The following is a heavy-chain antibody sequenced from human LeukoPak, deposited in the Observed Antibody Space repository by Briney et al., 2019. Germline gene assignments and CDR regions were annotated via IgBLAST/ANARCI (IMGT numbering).Heavy chain of an antibody. CDR1: GFTFTNYW. CDR3: ARGGGDFWSAYYSGYYFDY. V-gene: IGHV3-7*01. CDR2: IKQDGSEK. D-gene: IGHD3-3*01. Sequence: GGSLRLSCAASGFTFTNYWMSWVRQAPGKGLEWVANIKQDGSEKYHVDSVKGRFTISRDNAKSSLYLQMNSLRAEDTAVYYCARGGGDFWSAYYSGYYFDYWGQGTLATVSS. J-gene: IGHJ4*02.